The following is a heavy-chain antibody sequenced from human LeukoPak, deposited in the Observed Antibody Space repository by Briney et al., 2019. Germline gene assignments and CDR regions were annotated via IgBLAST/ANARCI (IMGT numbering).Heavy chain of an antibody. CDR2: IRYDGSNK. CDR1: GFTFSSYV. CDR3: AKDPRDHPYGWSWRYFDY. V-gene: IGHV3-30*02. Sequence: GGSLRLSCTASGFTFSSYVMHWVRQAPGKGPEWVAFIRYDGSNKYYADSVKGRFTISRDNSKNTLYLQMNNLRAEDTAMYYCAKDPRDHPYGWSWRYFDYWGQGTLVTVSS. J-gene: IGHJ4*02. D-gene: IGHD3-10*01.